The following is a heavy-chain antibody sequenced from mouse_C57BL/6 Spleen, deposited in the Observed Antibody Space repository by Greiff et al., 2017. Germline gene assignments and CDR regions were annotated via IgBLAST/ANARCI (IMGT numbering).Heavy chain of an antibody. J-gene: IGHJ2*01. CDR3: AKRIYSYYFDY. CDR1: GYTFTSYW. Sequence: QVQLQQSGAELVRPGSSVKLSCKASGYTFTSYWMDWVKQRPGQGLEWIGNIYPSDSETHYNQKFKDKATLTVDKSYCTAYMHLSSLTSEDSAVYYCAKRIYSYYFDYWGQGTTLTVSS. CDR2: IYPSDSET. V-gene: IGHV1-61*01. D-gene: IGHD2-1*01.